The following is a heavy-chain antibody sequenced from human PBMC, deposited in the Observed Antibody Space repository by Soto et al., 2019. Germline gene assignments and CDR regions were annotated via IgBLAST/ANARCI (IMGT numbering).Heavy chain of an antibody. D-gene: IGHD6-13*01. CDR3: ARERPDGSRLDP. CDR1: GGSISSGDYY. CDR2: IYYSGST. V-gene: IGHV4-30-4*01. J-gene: IGHJ5*02. Sequence: QVQLQESGPGLVKPSQTLSLTCTVSGGSISSGDYYWSWIRQPPGKGLEWIGYIYYSGSTYYNPSLKSRVXXXVXXSKNQCAMKLSSVTAADPAVYYCARERPDGSRLDPWGQGTLVTVSS.